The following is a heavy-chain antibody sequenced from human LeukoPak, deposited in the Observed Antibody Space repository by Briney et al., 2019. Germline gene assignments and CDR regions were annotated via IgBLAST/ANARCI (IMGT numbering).Heavy chain of an antibody. Sequence: SETLSLTCTVSGGSISSTGYYWAWIRHPQGKGLEWIATIYYSGTTYYNPSLSSRVTISVDTSKKQFSLKLSSVTAADTAVYYCARSRRFDYFDSWGQGAVVTVSS. V-gene: IGHV4-39*01. CDR2: IYYSGTT. CDR3: ARSRRFDYFDS. D-gene: IGHD3-10*01. J-gene: IGHJ4*02. CDR1: GGSISSTGYY.